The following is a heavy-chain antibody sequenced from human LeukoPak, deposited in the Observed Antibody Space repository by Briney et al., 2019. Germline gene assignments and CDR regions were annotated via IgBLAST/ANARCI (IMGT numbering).Heavy chain of an antibody. Sequence: SETLSLTCTVSGGSISSYYWSWIRQPPGKGLEWIGYIYYSGSTNYNPSPKSRVTISVDTSKNQFSLKLSPVTAADTAVYYCARGTDSSGYFQPAYWYFDLWGRGTLVTVSS. CDR3: ARGTDSSGYFQPAYWYFDL. CDR1: GGSISSYY. D-gene: IGHD3-22*01. CDR2: IYYSGST. J-gene: IGHJ2*01. V-gene: IGHV4-59*01.